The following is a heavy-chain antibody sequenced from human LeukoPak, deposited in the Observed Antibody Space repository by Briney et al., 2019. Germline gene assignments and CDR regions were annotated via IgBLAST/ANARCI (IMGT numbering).Heavy chain of an antibody. CDR3: ARVPVYGGYDFDY. CDR2: IRSSSSYI. J-gene: IGHJ4*02. V-gene: IGHV3-21*01. D-gene: IGHD5-12*01. CDR1: GFTFSSYS. Sequence: GGSLRLSCAASGFTFSSYSMNWVRQAPGKGLEWVSSIRSSSSYIYYADSVKGRFTISRDNAKNSLYLQMDSLRAEDTAVYYCARVPVYGGYDFDYWGQGTLVTVPS.